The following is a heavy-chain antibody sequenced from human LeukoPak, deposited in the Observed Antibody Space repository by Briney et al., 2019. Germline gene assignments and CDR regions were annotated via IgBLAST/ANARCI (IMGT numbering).Heavy chain of an antibody. Sequence: GASVKVSCKASGYTFTSYGISWVRQAPGQGLEWMGWISAYNGNTNYAQKLQGRVTMTTDTSTSTAYMELRSLRSDDTAVYYCARSGPALGYSSGWHIDYWGQGTLVTVSS. CDR3: ARSGPALGYSSGWHIDY. CDR1: GYTFTSYG. CDR2: ISAYNGNT. D-gene: IGHD6-19*01. V-gene: IGHV1-18*01. J-gene: IGHJ4*02.